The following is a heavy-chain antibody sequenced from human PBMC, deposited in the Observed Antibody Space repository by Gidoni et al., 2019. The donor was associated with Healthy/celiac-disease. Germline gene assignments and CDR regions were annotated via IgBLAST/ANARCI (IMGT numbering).Heavy chain of an antibody. J-gene: IGHJ4*02. Sequence: EVQLLESGGGLVQPGGSLSLSCAASGFTFSCYAMTWVRPAPGKGLEWVSAISGSGGSTYYADSVKGRFTISRDNSKNTLYLQMNSLRAEDTAVYYCAKDSVDSSGWRTEYYFDYWGQGTLVTVSS. D-gene: IGHD6-19*01. CDR2: ISGSGGST. CDR1: GFTFSCYA. CDR3: AKDSVDSSGWRTEYYFDY. V-gene: IGHV3-23*01.